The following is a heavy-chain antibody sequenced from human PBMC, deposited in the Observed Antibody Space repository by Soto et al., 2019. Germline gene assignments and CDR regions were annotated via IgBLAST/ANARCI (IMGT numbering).Heavy chain of an antibody. CDR1: GDSITSDDYY. CDR2: IYYTGST. J-gene: IGHJ6*02. CDR3: ARATVQIINSSRAMDV. D-gene: IGHD3-10*01. Sequence: QVQLQESGPGLLRPSQTLSLTCTVSGDSITSDDYYWTWIRQPPGKGLEWLGHIYYTGSTSYNPSLESRRAKSLDTSKNQFSLRLRSVTAADTAVYYSARATVQIINSSRAMDVWGHGTSIIVSS. V-gene: IGHV4-30-4*01.